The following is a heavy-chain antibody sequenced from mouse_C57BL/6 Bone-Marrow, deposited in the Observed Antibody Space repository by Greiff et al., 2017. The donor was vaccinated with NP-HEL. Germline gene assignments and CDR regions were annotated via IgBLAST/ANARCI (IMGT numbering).Heavy chain of an antibody. V-gene: IGHV5-6*01. Sequence: EVQVVESGGDLVKPGGSLKLSCAASGFTFSSYGMSWVRQTPDKRLEWVATISRGGSYTYYPASVKGRFTISRDNAKNTLYLQMSSLKSEDTAMYYCASPYDYDVAWFAYWGRGTLVTVSA. CDR2: ISRGGSYT. D-gene: IGHD2-4*01. CDR1: GFTFSSYG. J-gene: IGHJ3*01. CDR3: ASPYDYDVAWFAY.